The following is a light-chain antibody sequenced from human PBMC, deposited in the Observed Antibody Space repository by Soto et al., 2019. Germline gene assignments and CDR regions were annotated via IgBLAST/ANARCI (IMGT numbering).Light chain of an antibody. CDR2: ENN. CDR1: SSNIGKNF. V-gene: IGLV1-51*02. CDR3: ASWDSSLYGVV. Sequence: QSVLTQPPSVSAAPGQKVTISCSGSSSNIGKNFVSCYQQFPGTAPKVLIYENNKRLSGIPDRFSGSKSGTSVTLGITGLQTGDEAFYYCASWDSSLYGVVFGGGTKLTVL. J-gene: IGLJ2*01.